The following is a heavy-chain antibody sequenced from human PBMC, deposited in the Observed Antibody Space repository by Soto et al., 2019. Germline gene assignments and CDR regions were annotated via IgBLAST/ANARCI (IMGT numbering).Heavy chain of an antibody. J-gene: IGHJ6*02. CDR1: GFTFSSYA. CDR2: ISGSGGST. Sequence: GGSLRLSCAASGFTFSSYAMSWVRQAPGKGLEWVSAISGSGGSTYYADSVKGRFTISRDNSKNTLYLQMNSLRAEDTAVYYCAKVLNYDFWSGYFDAPIYGMDVWGQGTTVTVSS. CDR3: AKVLNYDFWSGYFDAPIYGMDV. D-gene: IGHD3-3*01. V-gene: IGHV3-23*01.